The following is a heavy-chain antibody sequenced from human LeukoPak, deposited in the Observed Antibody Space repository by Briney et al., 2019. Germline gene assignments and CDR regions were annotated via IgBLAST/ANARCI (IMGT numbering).Heavy chain of an antibody. D-gene: IGHD6-19*01. Sequence: GGSLRLSCAASGFTFSSYWMSWVRQAPGKGLEWVSYISGPSSTMYYADSVKGRFTISRDNAKHSLYLQMNSLRDEDTAVYYCAAPGYSSGWTPLDYWGLGTLVTVSS. CDR3: AAPGYSSGWTPLDY. CDR2: ISGPSSTM. J-gene: IGHJ4*02. CDR1: GFTFSSYW. V-gene: IGHV3-48*02.